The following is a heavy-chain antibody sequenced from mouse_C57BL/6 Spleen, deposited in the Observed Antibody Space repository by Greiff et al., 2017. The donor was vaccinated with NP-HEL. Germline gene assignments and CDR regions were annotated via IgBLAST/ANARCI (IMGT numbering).Heavy chain of an antibody. Sequence: EVQLVESGGGLVKPGGSLKLSCAASGFTFSSYTMSWVRQTPEKRLEWVATISGGGGNTYYPDSVKGRFTISRDNAKNTLYLQMSSLRSEDTALYYCARVYYGSLAYWGQGTLVTVSA. CDR3: ARVYYGSLAY. CDR2: ISGGGGNT. D-gene: IGHD1-1*01. CDR1: GFTFSSYT. J-gene: IGHJ3*01. V-gene: IGHV5-9*01.